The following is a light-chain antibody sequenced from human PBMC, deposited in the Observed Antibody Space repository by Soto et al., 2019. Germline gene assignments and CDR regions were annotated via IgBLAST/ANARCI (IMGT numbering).Light chain of an antibody. J-gene: IGLJ2*01. CDR1: SSDVGGYNY. Sequence: QSALTQPASVSGSPGQSITISCTGTSSDVGGYNYVSWYQQHPGKAPKLMIYEVSNRPSGVSNRFSGSKSGNTASLTISGLHAEDEADYYCSSYTSSSKGNVVFGGGTKLTVL. V-gene: IGLV2-14*01. CDR2: EVS. CDR3: SSYTSSSKGNVV.